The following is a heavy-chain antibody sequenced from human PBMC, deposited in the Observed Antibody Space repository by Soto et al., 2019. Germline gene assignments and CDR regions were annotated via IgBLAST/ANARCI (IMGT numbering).Heavy chain of an antibody. V-gene: IGHV3-74*01. Sequence: EVQLVESGGGLVQPGGSLRLSCAASGFTFSSYWMHWVRQAPGKGLVWVSRINSDGSSTSYADSVKGRFTISRDNAKNTLYLQMNWLRAEDTAVYYCASSWQQNGMDVWGQGTTVTVSS. J-gene: IGHJ6*02. CDR2: INSDGSST. CDR1: GFTFSSYW. CDR3: ASSWQQNGMDV. D-gene: IGHD6-13*01.